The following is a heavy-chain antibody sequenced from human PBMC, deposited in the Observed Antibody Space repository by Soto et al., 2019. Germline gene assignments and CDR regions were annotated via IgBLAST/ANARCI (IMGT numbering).Heavy chain of an antibody. CDR1: GFTFSSYG. D-gene: IGHD1-26*01. V-gene: IGHV3-33*01. CDR2: IWYDGSNK. CDR3: ARPAVGATGADAFDI. Sequence: QVQLVESGGGVVQPGRSLRLSCAASGFTFSSYGMHWVRQAPGKGLEWVAVIWYDGSNKYYADSVKGRFTISRDNSKNTLYLQMNSLRAEDTAAYYCARPAVGATGADAFDIWGQGTMVTVSS. J-gene: IGHJ3*02.